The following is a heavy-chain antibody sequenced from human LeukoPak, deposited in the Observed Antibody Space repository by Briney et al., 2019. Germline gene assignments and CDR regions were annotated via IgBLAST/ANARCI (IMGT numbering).Heavy chain of an antibody. CDR3: ARGTRSYDP. V-gene: IGHV3-48*01. J-gene: IGHJ5*02. CDR1: GFTFSSYS. CDR2: ISSSSSTI. D-gene: IGHD1-7*01. Sequence: GGSLRLSCAASGFTFSSYSMNWVRQAPGKGLEWVSYISSSSSTIYYAASVKGRFTISRDNAKNSLYLQMNSLRAEDTAVYYCARGTRSYDPWGQGTLVTVSS.